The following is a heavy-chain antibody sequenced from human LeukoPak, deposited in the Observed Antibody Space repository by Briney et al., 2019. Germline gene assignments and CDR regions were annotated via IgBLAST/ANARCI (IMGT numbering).Heavy chain of an antibody. CDR3: ARAWFGELRFDP. CDR1: GGSFSGYY. Sequence: SETLSLTCAVYGGSFSGYYWSWIRQPPGKGLEWIGKINHSGSTNYNPSLKSRVTISVDTSKNQFSLKLSSVTAADTAVYYCARAWFGELRFDPWGQGTLVTVSS. V-gene: IGHV4-34*01. CDR2: INHSGST. J-gene: IGHJ5*02. D-gene: IGHD3-10*01.